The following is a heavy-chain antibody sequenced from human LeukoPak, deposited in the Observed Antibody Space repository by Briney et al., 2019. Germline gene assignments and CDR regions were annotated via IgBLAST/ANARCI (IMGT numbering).Heavy chain of an antibody. Sequence: SETLSLTCTVSGGSISSYYWSWIRQPAGKGLEWTGRIYTSGSTNYNPSLKSRVTMSVDTSKNQFSLKLSSVTAADTAVYYCARDLTAMVHDAFDIWGQGTMVTVSS. CDR2: IYTSGST. J-gene: IGHJ3*02. D-gene: IGHD5-18*01. CDR3: ARDLTAMVHDAFDI. CDR1: GGSISSYY. V-gene: IGHV4-4*07.